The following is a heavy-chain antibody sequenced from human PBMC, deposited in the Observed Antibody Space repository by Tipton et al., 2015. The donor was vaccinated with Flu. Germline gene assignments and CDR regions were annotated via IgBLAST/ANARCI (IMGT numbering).Heavy chain of an antibody. CDR3: ARGAWGRTMVRGPSFDP. D-gene: IGHD3-10*01. V-gene: IGHV1-8*03. Sequence: QVQLVQSGAEVKKPGASVKVSCKASGYTFTSYDINWVRQATGRGLEWMGWMNPNSGNTGYAQKFQGRVTITRNTSISTAYMELSSLRSEDTAVYYCARGAWGRTMVRGPSFDPWGQGTLVTVSS. CDR1: GYTFTSYD. CDR2: MNPNSGNT. J-gene: IGHJ5*02.